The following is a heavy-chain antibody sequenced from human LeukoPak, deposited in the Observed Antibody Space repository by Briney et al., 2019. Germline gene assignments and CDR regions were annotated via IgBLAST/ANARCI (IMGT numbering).Heavy chain of an antibody. CDR3: ASFYYDSSGYTGFDY. CDR1: GGSFSGYY. V-gene: IGHV4-34*01. Sequence: SETLSLTCAVYGGSFSGYYWSWIRQPPGKGLEWIGEINHSGSTNYNPSLKSRVTISVDTSKNQFSLKLSSVTAADTAVYYCASFYYDSSGYTGFDYWGQGTLATVSS. CDR2: INHSGST. J-gene: IGHJ4*02. D-gene: IGHD3-22*01.